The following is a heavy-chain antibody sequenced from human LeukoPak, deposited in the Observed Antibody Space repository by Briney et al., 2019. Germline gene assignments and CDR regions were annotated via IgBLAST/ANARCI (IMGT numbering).Heavy chain of an antibody. CDR1: GGTFSSYA. J-gene: IGHJ5*02. Sequence: GASVKVSCMASGGTFSSYAISWVRQAPGQGLEWMGGIIPIFGTANYAQKFQGRVAITADESTSTAYMELSSLRSEDTAVYYCARDRLGIPFDPWGQGTLVTVSS. V-gene: IGHV1-69*01. CDR3: ARDRLGIPFDP. D-gene: IGHD7-27*01. CDR2: IIPIFGTA.